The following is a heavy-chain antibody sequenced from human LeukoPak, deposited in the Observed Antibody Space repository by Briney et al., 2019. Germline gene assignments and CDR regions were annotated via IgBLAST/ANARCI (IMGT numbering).Heavy chain of an antibody. CDR2: MRSKSNSYAT. D-gene: IGHD3-3*02. Sequence: GGSLRHAPAASGFTFSGSSMHLVPQAPGKGREWVGRMRSKSNSYATEYDASVKGRFTISRDDSKNAAYLQMNRLKTENAAVYYCAAYCLGISCHGEWGRGTLVTVSS. V-gene: IGHV3-73*01. CDR1: GFTFSGSS. CDR3: AAYCLGISCHGE. J-gene: IGHJ4*02.